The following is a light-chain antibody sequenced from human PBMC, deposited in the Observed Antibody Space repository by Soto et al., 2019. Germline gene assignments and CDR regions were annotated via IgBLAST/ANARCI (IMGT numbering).Light chain of an antibody. J-gene: IGLJ2*01. CDR3: CSYAGSSTVV. CDR1: SSEVGTYNL. CDR2: DVS. Sequence: QSALTQPASVSGSPGQSITISCTSSEVGTYNLVSWYQHHPGKAPKLMIYDVSKRPSGVSNRFPGSKSGNTASLTISGLQAEDEADYYCCSYAGSSTVVFGGGTKLTVL. V-gene: IGLV2-23*02.